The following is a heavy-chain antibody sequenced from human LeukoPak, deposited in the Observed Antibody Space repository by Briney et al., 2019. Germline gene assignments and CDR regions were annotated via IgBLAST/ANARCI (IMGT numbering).Heavy chain of an antibody. J-gene: IGHJ4*02. CDR3: AKTTAGYSSGRYPGWPVDY. D-gene: IGHD6-19*01. Sequence: GGSLRLSCAASGFAFSGFAMSWVRRTPGKGLEWVSGISGSGDNTLYADSVKGRFTISRENSENTVYLQMNSLRADDTAVYYCAKTTAGYSSGRYPGWPVDYWGQGTLVTVSS. CDR2: ISGSGDNT. CDR1: GFAFSGFA. V-gene: IGHV3-23*01.